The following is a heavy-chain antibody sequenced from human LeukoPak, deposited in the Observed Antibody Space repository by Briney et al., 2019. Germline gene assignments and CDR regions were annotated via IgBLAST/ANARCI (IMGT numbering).Heavy chain of an antibody. J-gene: IGHJ4*02. CDR2: ISGSGGST. V-gene: IGHV3-23*01. Sequence: GGSLRLSCAASGFTFSSYAMSWVRQAPGKGLEWVSAISGSGGSTYYADSVKGRFTISRDNSKNTLYLQMNSLRAEDTAVYYCAKDTVRAPLWDTPPGDFDYWGQGTLVTVSS. CDR3: AKDTVRAPLWDTPPGDFDY. D-gene: IGHD4-17*01. CDR1: GFTFSSYA.